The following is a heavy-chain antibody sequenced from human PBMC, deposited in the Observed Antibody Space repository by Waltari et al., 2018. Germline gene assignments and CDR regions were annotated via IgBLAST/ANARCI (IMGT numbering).Heavy chain of an antibody. CDR3: ARVPMGTGTTDWFDP. CDR2: ISCYNANT. CDR1: GYTFSSFA. J-gene: IGHJ5*02. V-gene: IGHV1-18*01. Sequence: QVQLVQSGAEVKKPGASVKVSCKASGYTFSSFAISWVRQAPGQGLGWMGWISCYNANTNYAQKVQGRVAMTTDTSTSTAYMELRSLTSDDTAVYYCARVPMGTGTTDWFDPWGQGTPVIVST. D-gene: IGHD1-7*01.